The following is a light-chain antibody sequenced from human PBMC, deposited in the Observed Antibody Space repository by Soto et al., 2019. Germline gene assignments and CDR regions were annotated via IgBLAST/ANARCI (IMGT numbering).Light chain of an antibody. CDR3: LQDYIYPRA. CDR1: QSISSW. V-gene: IGKV1-5*01. Sequence: DIQMTQSPSTLSASVGDRVTITCRASQSISSWLAWYQQKPGKAPKLLIYDASSLESGVPSRFSGSGSGTEFTLTISSLQPDDFATYFCLQDYIYPRAFGQGTKLEIK. CDR2: DAS. J-gene: IGKJ2*01.